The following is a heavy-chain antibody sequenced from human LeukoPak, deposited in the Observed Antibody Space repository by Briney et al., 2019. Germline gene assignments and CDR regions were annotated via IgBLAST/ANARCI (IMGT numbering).Heavy chain of an antibody. CDR2: ISYDGSNK. CDR1: GFTFSSYA. D-gene: IGHD2-15*01. J-gene: IGHJ4*02. V-gene: IGHV3-30*18. Sequence: GGSLRLSCAGSGFTFSSYAMHWVRQAPGKGLEWVAVISYDGSNKYYADSVKGRFTISRDNSKNTLYLQMNSLRAEDTAVYYCAKGDCSGGSCPEAGVDYWGQGTLVTVSS. CDR3: AKGDCSGGSCPEAGVDY.